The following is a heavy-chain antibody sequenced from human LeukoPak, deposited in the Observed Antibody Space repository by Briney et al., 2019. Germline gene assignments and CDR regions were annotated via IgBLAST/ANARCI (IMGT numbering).Heavy chain of an antibody. V-gene: IGHV3-30*02. D-gene: IGHD3-22*01. Sequence: GGSLRLSCAASGFTFSSYGMRWVRQAPGKGLEWVAFIRYDGSNKYYADSVKGRFTISRDNSKNTLYLQMNSLRAEDTAVYYCAKDPDYYDSSGYYGLGAFDIWGQGTMVTVSS. CDR2: IRYDGSNK. CDR1: GFTFSSYG. CDR3: AKDPDYYDSSGYYGLGAFDI. J-gene: IGHJ3*02.